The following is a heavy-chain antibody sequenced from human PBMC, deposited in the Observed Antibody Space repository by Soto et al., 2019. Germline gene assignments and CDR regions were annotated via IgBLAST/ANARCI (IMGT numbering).Heavy chain of an antibody. CDR1: GGSINYSY. CDR3: ARVNYGDYYNYMDV. Sequence: SETLSLTCTVSGGSINYSYWTWIRQPPGKGLEWIGYISYTGSANYNASLKSRLTISVDTSKNQFSLKLSPVTAADPPLYSCARVNYGDYYNYMDVWGQGPTVTVSS. D-gene: IGHD4-17*01. V-gene: IGHV4-59*01. CDR2: ISYTGSA. J-gene: IGHJ6*03.